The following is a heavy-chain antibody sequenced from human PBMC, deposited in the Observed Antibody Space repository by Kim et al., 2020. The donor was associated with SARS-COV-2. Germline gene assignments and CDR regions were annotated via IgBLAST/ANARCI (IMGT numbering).Heavy chain of an antibody. CDR3: ARVRGNYANDW. J-gene: IGHJ4*02. V-gene: IGHV3-11*04. D-gene: IGHD1-26*01. CDR1: GFIFSDYY. Sequence: GGSLRLSCAASGFIFSDYYMSWIRQAPGKGLEWVSYINKNGDSIFYADSVKGRFTISRDNAKNSLYLQMNSLRAEDAAVYYCARVRGNYANDWWGQGTLVTVSS. CDR2: INKNGDSI.